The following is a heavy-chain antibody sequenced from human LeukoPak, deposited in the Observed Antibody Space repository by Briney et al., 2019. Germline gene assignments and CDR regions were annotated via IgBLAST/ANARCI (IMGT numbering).Heavy chain of an antibody. Sequence: AGSLTLSCGVYTFTFSSYGMDWDRQAPGKGLEWVAYTRNDGTNSHHADSVKGRFTISRDNSKNTMYLRVDSLRVEDTAVYYCGRAPAIFGVALDYWGQGTLVTVSS. J-gene: IGHJ4*02. CDR2: TRNDGTNS. D-gene: IGHD3-3*01. CDR3: GRAPAIFGVALDY. V-gene: IGHV3-30*02. CDR1: TFTFSSYG.